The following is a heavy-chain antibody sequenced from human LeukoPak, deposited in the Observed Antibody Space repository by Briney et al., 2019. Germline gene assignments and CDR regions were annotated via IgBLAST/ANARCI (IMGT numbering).Heavy chain of an antibody. D-gene: IGHD3-22*01. J-gene: IGHJ4*02. CDR2: ISDDGSNK. V-gene: IGHV3-30*18. CDR3: AKGGDTSGYYGGPDY. Sequence: GRSLRLSCVTSGFIFSSYGMHWVRQAPDKGLEWVAVISDDGSNKYYTHSVKGRFTISRDNSKNTLYLQMNNLRPEDTAVYYCAKGGDTSGYYGGPDYWGQGTLVTVSS. CDR1: GFIFSSYG.